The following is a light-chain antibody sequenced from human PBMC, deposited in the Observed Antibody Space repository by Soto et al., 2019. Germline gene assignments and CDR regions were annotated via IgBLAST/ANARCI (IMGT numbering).Light chain of an antibody. Sequence: EIVMTQSPATLSVSPGERATLSCRASQSVSSNLAWYKQKPGQAPRLLISGASTRATGIPARFSGSGSGTGFTLTISSLQSEDFAVYYCQQYNNWPGTFGQGTKVEIK. CDR3: QQYNNWPGT. J-gene: IGKJ1*01. CDR2: GAS. V-gene: IGKV3-15*01. CDR1: QSVSSN.